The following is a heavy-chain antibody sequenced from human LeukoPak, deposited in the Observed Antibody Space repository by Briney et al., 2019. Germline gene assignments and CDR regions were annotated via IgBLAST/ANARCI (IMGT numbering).Heavy chain of an antibody. CDR3: AKDSSSWNFPIGSGPYYFDY. CDR1: GFTFDDYA. V-gene: IGHV3-9*01. Sequence: PGGSLRLSCAASGFTFDDYAMHWVRQAPGKGLEWVSGISWNSGSIGYADSVKGRFTISRDNAKNSLYLQMNSLRAEDTALYYCAKDSSSWNFPIGSGPYYFDYWGQGTLVTVSS. D-gene: IGHD6-13*01. CDR2: ISWNSGSI. J-gene: IGHJ4*02.